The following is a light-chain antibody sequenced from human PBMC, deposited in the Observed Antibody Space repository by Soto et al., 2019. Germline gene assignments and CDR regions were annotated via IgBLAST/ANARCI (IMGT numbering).Light chain of an antibody. CDR3: QQYNNFPWT. J-gene: IGKJ1*01. CDR1: QGIGDT. CDR2: GAA. V-gene: IGKV3D-15*01. Sequence: VMTQSPATLSVSPGEGATRSCRASQGIGDTLAWYQHKPGQTPSLPIYGAASRATGIPDRFSGSGSGTDFTLTIISLQPDDFATYYCQQYNNFPWTFGQGTKVDIK.